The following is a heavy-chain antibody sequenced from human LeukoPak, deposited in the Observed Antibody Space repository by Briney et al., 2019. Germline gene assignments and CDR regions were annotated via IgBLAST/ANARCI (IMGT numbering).Heavy chain of an antibody. CDR2: IIPIFGIA. D-gene: IGHD2-2*02. J-gene: IGHJ6*02. Sequence: SVKVSCKASGGTFSSYAISWVRQAPGQGLEWMGRIIPIFGIANYAQKFQGRVTITADKSTSTAYMELSSLRSEDTAVYYCARGAGDRSSTSCYKGYYYYGMDVWGQGTTVTVSS. CDR3: ARGAGDRSSTSCYKGYYYYGMDV. CDR1: GGTFSSYA. V-gene: IGHV1-69*04.